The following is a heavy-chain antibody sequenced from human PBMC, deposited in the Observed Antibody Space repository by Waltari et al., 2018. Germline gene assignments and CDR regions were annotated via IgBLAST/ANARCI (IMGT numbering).Heavy chain of an antibody. V-gene: IGHV4-34*01. D-gene: IGHD4-17*01. CDR2: INHCGSP. CDR1: GGSFSGYY. CDR3: ARGHDYGAYVDY. J-gene: IGHJ4*02. Sequence: QVQLQQWGAGLLKPSETLSLTCAVYGGSFSGYYWSWIRQAPGKGLEWIGEINHCGSPNDSPALRRRVPISVATSKNQFSLKLSSVTAAVTAVYYCARGHDYGAYVDYWGQGTLVTVSS.